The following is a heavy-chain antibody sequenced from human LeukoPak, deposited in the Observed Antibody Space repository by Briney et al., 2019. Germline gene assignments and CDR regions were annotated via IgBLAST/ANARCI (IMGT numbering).Heavy chain of an antibody. CDR1: GGTFSSYA. J-gene: IGHJ4*02. CDR3: ARDKQWLDWAPFDY. V-gene: IGHV1-18*01. D-gene: IGHD6-19*01. CDR2: ISAHNGNT. Sequence: ASVKVSCKASGGTFSSYAISWVRQAPGQGLEWMGWISAHNGNTNYAQKFQGRVTMSTHTSTSTAYLELRSLRSDDTAVYYCARDKQWLDWAPFDYWGRGTLVTVSS.